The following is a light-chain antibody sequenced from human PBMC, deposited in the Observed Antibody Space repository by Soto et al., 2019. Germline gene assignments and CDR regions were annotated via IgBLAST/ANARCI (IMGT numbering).Light chain of an antibody. CDR3: CSYAGSYTGV. CDR2: DVS. CDR1: SSDVGGYNF. J-gene: IGLJ1*01. Sequence: QSALTQPRSVSGSPGQSVTISCTGTSSDVGGYNFVSWYQQHPDKAPKLMIYDVSKRPSGVPDRFSGSKSGNTASLTISGLQAEDEADYYCCSYAGSYTGVFGTGTKLTVL. V-gene: IGLV2-11*01.